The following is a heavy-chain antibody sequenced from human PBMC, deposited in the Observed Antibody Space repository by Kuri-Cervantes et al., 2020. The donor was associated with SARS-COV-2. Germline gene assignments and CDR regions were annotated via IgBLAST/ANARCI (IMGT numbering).Heavy chain of an antibody. V-gene: IGHV4-4*02. J-gene: IGHJ4*02. CDR3: AFNYGTGSYFY. CDR2: IHRTGTT. D-gene: IGHD3-10*01. CDR1: GGSISSSNW. Sequence: SETLSLTCAVSGGSISSSNWWSWVRQPPGKGLEWIGEIHRTGTTNYNPPLESRVTISVDRSENQFSLTLRSVTAADTAVYYCAFNYGTGSYFYWGQGTLVTVSS.